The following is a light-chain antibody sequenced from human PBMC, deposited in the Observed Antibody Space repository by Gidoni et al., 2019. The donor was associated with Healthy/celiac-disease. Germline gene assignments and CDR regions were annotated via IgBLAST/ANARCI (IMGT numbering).Light chain of an antibody. CDR3: CSYAGSLRV. V-gene: IGLV2-23*02. CDR2: EVS. J-gene: IGLJ3*02. CDR1: SSDFGSYNL. Sequence: QSALTQPASVSGSPGQSITISCTGTSSDFGSYNLVSWYQQHPGKAPKLMIYEVSKRPSGVSNRFSGSKSGNTASLTISGLQAEDEADYYCCSYAGSLRVFGGGTKLTGL.